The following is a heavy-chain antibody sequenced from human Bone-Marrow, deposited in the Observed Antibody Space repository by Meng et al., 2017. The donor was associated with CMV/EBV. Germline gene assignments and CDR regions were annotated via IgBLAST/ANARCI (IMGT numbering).Heavy chain of an antibody. CDR3: ARRAGEVGATFYYYYGMDV. CDR2: ISYDGSNK. J-gene: IGHJ6*02. V-gene: IGHV3-30-3*01. Sequence: GECLKISCAASGFNFSSYAMHWVRQAPGKGLEWVAVISYDGSNKYYADSVKGRFTISRDNSKNTLYLQMNSLRAEDTAVYYCARRAGEVGATFYYYYGMDVWGQGTTVTVSS. CDR1: GFNFSSYA. D-gene: IGHD1-26*01.